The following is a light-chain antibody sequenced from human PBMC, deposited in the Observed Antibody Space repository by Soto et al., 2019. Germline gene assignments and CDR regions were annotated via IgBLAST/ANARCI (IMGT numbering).Light chain of an antibody. J-gene: IGLJ2*01. Sequence: QSVLTQPPSASGTPGQRVTISCSGSSSNIGSNYVYWYQQLPGTAPKLLIYRNNQRPSGVTDRFSGSKSGTSASLAISGLRSEDEADYYCAAWDESLSGLVFGGGTKLTVL. V-gene: IGLV1-47*01. CDR1: SSNIGSNY. CDR3: AAWDESLSGLV. CDR2: RNN.